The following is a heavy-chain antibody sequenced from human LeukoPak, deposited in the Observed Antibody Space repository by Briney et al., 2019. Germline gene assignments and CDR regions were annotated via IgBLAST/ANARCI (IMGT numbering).Heavy chain of an antibody. Sequence: PGGSLRLSCAASGFTFSSYAMSWVRQAPGKGLEWVSAISGSGGSTYYADSVKGRFTISRDNSKNTLYLQMNSLRVEDTAVYYCAKDIDRSLLWLDVWGKGTTVTVSS. J-gene: IGHJ6*04. V-gene: IGHV3-23*01. CDR2: ISGSGGST. CDR1: GFTFSSYA. CDR3: AKDIDRSLLWLDV. D-gene: IGHD3-10*01.